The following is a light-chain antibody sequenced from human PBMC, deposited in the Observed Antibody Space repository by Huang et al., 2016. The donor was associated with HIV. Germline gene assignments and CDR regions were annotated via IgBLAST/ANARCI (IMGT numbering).Light chain of an antibody. V-gene: IGKV3-20*01. Sequence: IVLTQSPGTLSLSPGERAILSGRASHGVGIYLAWYQQKPGQASRLLIYGASTRVTGIPDRFSGGGSGTDFTLSISRLEPEDFAVYYCQQYERPPDTFGPGTKVNIK. CDR1: HGVGIY. CDR2: GAS. CDR3: QQYERPPDT. J-gene: IGKJ3*01.